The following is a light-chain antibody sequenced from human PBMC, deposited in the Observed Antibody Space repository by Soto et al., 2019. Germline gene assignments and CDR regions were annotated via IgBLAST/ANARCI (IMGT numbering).Light chain of an antibody. CDR2: EVS. Sequence: QSALTQPASVSGSPGQSITISCTGTSSDVGGYNYVSWYQQHPGKAPQLMIYEVSNRPSGVSNRFSGSKSGNTAYLTISGLHAEDEADYYCSSYTSSSTRVFGTGTKLTVL. CDR1: SSDVGGYNY. CDR3: SSYTSSSTRV. J-gene: IGLJ1*01. V-gene: IGLV2-14*01.